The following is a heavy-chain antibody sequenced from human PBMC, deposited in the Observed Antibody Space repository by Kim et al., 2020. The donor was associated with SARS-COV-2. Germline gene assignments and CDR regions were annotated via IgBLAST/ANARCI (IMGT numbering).Heavy chain of an antibody. V-gene: IGHV1-24*01. D-gene: IGHD2-15*01. CDR2: FDPEDGET. J-gene: IGHJ6*02. Sequence: ASVKVSCKVSGYTLTELSMHWVRQVPGKGLEWMGGFDPEDGETIYAQKFQGRVTMTEDTSTDTAYMELSSLRSEDTAVYYCATGPSVYCSGGSCYSSSAYYYYYGMDVWGQGTTVTVSS. CDR1: GYTLTELS. CDR3: ATGPSVYCSGGSCYSSSAYYYYYGMDV.